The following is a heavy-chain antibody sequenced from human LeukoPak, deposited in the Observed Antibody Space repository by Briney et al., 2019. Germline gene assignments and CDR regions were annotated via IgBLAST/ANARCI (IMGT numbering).Heavy chain of an antibody. CDR3: ARTTEGGYTYNYFYYYYMDV. CDR1: GGSISSHY. Sequence: PAETLSLTCTVSGGSISSHYWSWIRQSPGKGLEWIGYIYYSGYTNYNPSLKSRISISVDTSKNQFSLKLSSVTAADTAVYYCARTTEGGYTYNYFYYYYMDVWGKGTTVTISS. V-gene: IGHV4-59*11. J-gene: IGHJ6*03. CDR2: IYYSGYT. D-gene: IGHD5-18*01.